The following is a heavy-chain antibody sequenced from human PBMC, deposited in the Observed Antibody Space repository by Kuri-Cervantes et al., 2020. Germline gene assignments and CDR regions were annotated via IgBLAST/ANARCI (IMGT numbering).Heavy chain of an antibody. CDR2: ISSSSSYI. CDR3: AREEGDPLLYGMDV. Sequence: GGSLRLSCAASGFTFSSYSMNWVRQAPGKGLEWVSSISSSSSYIYYADSVKGRFTISRDNAKNSLYLQMNSLRDEDTAVYYCAREEGDPLLYGMDVWGQGTTVTVSS. CDR1: GFTFSSYS. J-gene: IGHJ6*02. V-gene: IGHV3-21*01. D-gene: IGHD2-2*01.